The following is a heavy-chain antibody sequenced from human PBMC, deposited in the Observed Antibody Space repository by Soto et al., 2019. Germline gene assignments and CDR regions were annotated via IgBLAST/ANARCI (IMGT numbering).Heavy chain of an antibody. CDR2: INDGSEE. J-gene: IGHJ4*02. CDR3: ARDDLFGDNGLDH. D-gene: IGHD2-21*02. CDR1: GFSFSAHG. V-gene: IGHV3-33*01. Sequence: QVQLVESGGGVVRPGTSLRLSCAATGFSFSAHGMHWVRQAPGKGLEWLAVINDGSEEGYADSVRGRFTISRDNARNILYLQMDNLRAEASALYYCARDDLFGDNGLDHWGQGTLVTVSS.